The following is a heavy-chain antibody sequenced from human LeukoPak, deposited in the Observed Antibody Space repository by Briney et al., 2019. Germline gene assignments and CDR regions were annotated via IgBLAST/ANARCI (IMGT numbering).Heavy chain of an antibody. V-gene: IGHV4-39*01. CDR2: MYYSGTT. CDR1: GDSIGSSRYS. D-gene: IGHD2-15*01. CDR3: ARVNTQGVPSP. Sequence: SETLSLTCTVSGDSIGSSRYSWDWIRQSPGKGLEWIGSMYYSGTTHYNPSHQSRVTMSVDTSKNQFSLKLSSVTAADTAVYYCARVNTQGVPSPWGQGILVTVSS. J-gene: IGHJ5*02.